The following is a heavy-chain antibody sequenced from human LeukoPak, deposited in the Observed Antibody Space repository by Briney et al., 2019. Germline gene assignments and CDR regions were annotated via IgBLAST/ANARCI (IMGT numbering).Heavy chain of an antibody. J-gene: IGHJ4*02. CDR2: ISGSGSGGRT. CDR1: GFAFSSYA. D-gene: IGHD3-10*01. CDR3: AKPLVRGVIDQRDY. Sequence: GGSLRLSCAASGFAFSSYAMSWVRQAPGQGLEWVSSISGSGSGGRTYYADSVKGRFTISRDTSKNTLYLQMNSLRAEDTAVYYCAKPLVRGVIDQRDYWGQGTLVTVSS. V-gene: IGHV3-23*01.